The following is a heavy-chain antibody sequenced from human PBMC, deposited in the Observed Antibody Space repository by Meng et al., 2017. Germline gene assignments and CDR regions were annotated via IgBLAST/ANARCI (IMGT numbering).Heavy chain of an antibody. J-gene: IGHJ4*02. CDR2: INPSGGST. Sequence: VQLVQSGGEVKKPGASVKVSCKASGYTFTSYAMKWVRQAPGQGLEWMGIINPSGGSTSYAQKFQGRVTMTRDTSTSTVYMELSRLRSDDTAVYYCARSERYVLGFDYWGQGTLVTVSS. CDR1: GYTFTSYA. CDR3: ARSERYVLGFDY. D-gene: IGHD3-16*01. V-gene: IGHV1-46*01.